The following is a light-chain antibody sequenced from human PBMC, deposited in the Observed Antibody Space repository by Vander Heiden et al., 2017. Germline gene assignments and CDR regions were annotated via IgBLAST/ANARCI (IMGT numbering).Light chain of an antibody. V-gene: IGLV1-47*01. J-gene: IGLJ3*02. Sequence: QSVLTQPPSASGTPGQRLTISCSGSSSNIGRHHVSWYQQLPGKAPKLLIYRNNQRPSGVPDRFSGSKSGNSASLAISGLRSEDEADYYCAAWDDSLSGRVFGGGTKLTVL. CDR3: AAWDDSLSGRV. CDR1: SSNIGRHH. CDR2: RNN.